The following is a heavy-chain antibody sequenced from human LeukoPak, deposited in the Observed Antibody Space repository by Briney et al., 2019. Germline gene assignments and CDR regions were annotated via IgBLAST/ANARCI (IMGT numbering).Heavy chain of an antibody. J-gene: IGHJ4*02. Sequence: ASVKVSCKASGGTFSSYAISWVRQAPGQGLEWMGGIIPIFGTANYAQKFQGRVTITADESTSTAYMELSSLRSGDTAVYYCAREYDSSGYYRRYFDYWGQGTLVTVSS. V-gene: IGHV1-69*13. CDR1: GGTFSSYA. D-gene: IGHD3-22*01. CDR3: AREYDSSGYYRRYFDY. CDR2: IIPIFGTA.